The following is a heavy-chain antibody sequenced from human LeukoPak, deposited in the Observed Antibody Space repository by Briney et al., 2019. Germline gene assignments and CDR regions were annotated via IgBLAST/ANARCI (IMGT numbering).Heavy chain of an antibody. Sequence: PGGSLRLSCAASGFPFSYYGFHWVRQAPGKGLEWVAFIRFDGDDTYYSESVKGRFTISRDTSRSTLYLQMNSLRAEDTAIYYCAKDLMRDRWFGESWGQGTLVIVPS. CDR1: GFPFSYYG. J-gene: IGHJ5*02. CDR2: IRFDGDDT. V-gene: IGHV3-30*02. CDR3: AKDLMRDRWFGES. D-gene: IGHD3-10*01.